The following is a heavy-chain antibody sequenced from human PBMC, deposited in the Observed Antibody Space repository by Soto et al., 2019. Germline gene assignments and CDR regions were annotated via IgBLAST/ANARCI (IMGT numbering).Heavy chain of an antibody. CDR2: ISTSNGDT. CDR1: GYNFFSYG. D-gene: IGHD2-8*02. V-gene: IGHV1-18*01. J-gene: IGHJ4*02. CDR3: ARDSTDYGGVDLDY. Sequence: QVQLLQSGAEVKKPGASVKVSCKASGYNFFSYGLTWVRQAPGQGLEWMGWISTSNGDTKYALKFQGRVTITTDTFTKKTYLNLWGLTSADTAIYYCARDSTDYGGVDLDYWGQGTLVTVSS.